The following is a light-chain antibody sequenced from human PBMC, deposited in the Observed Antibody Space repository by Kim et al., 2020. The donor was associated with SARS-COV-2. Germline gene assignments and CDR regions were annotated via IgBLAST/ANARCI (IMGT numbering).Light chain of an antibody. CDR1: QDISNY. V-gene: IGKV1-27*01. Sequence: ASGGDRVTITCRARQDISNYLAWFQLKPGKAPKLLIYAASALQPGVPSRFSGSGSGTDFTLTVTSLQPEDVATYYCQKCDSAPWTFGQGTKVDI. CDR3: QKCDSAPWT. J-gene: IGKJ1*01. CDR2: AAS.